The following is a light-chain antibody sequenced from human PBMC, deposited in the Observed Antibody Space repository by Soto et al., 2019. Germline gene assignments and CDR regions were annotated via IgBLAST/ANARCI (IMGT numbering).Light chain of an antibody. Sequence: EIVMTQSPATLSVSLGERATLSCRASQSVFSSLAWYQQKRGQAPRLLIYGAATRATGIPARFSGSGSGTEFTLTISSLLSEDFAVYYCQQYHNWPAFGQGTKVEIK. CDR3: QQYHNWPA. CDR1: QSVFSS. V-gene: IGKV3-15*01. CDR2: GAA. J-gene: IGKJ1*01.